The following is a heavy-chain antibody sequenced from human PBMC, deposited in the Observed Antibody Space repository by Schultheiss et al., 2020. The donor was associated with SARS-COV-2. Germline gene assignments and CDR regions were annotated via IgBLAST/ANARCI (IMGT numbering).Heavy chain of an antibody. D-gene: IGHD4-11*01. Sequence: GESLKISCAASGFTFSSYAMSWVRQAPGKGLEWVSAISGSGGSTYYADSVKGRFTISRDNSKNTLYLQMNSLRAKDTAVYYCAKDGMTTRPYYFDYWGQGTLVTVSS. V-gene: IGHV3-23*01. CDR2: ISGSGGST. CDR3: AKDGMTTRPYYFDY. CDR1: GFTFSSYA. J-gene: IGHJ4*02.